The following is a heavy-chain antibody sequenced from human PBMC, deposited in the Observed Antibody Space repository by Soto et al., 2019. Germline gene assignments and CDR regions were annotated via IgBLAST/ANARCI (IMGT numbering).Heavy chain of an antibody. CDR1: GFTFSNAW. Sequence: GGSLRLSCAASGFTFSNAWMNWVRQAPGKGLEWVGRIKSKTDGGTTDYAAHVKGRFTISRDDSKNTLYLQMNSLKTEDTAVYYCTTDVSKHIVVVTAHFGMDVWGQGTTVTVSS. V-gene: IGHV3-15*07. D-gene: IGHD2-21*02. CDR2: IKSKTDGGTT. J-gene: IGHJ6*02. CDR3: TTDVSKHIVVVTAHFGMDV.